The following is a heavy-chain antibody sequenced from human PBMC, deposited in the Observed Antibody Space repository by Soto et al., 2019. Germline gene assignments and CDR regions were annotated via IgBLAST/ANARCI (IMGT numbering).Heavy chain of an antibody. CDR2: IWYDGSNK. D-gene: IGHD1-7*01. Sequence: QAQLVESGGGVVQPGTSLRLSCAASGFTISTHGMHWVRQAPGKGLEWLANIWYDGSNKFYADSVKDRFSISKDNSKHTLYLQMTSLRAEDTAVYYCAAATTWNFHFPHWGQGTQVTVSS. CDR1: GFTISTHG. J-gene: IGHJ4*02. CDR3: AAATTWNFHFPH. V-gene: IGHV3-33*03.